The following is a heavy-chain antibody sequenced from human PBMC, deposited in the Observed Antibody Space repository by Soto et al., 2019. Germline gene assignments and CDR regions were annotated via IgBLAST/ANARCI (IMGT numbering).Heavy chain of an antibody. J-gene: IGHJ4*02. CDR1: GGSISSGDYY. D-gene: IGHD2-15*01. V-gene: IGHV4-30-4*01. CDR2: IYYSGST. Sequence: PSETLSLTCTVSGGSISSGDYYWSWIRQPPGKGLEWIGYIYYSGSTYYNPSLKSRVTISVDTSKNQFSLKLSSVTAADTAVYYCARVGWCISSGSCYRFDYWGQGTLVTVSS. CDR3: ARVGWCISSGSCYRFDY.